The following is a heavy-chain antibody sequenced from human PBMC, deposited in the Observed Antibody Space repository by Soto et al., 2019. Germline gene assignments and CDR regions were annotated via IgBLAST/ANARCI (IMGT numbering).Heavy chain of an antibody. CDR2: MLYSGLT. CDR3: APLTVSLSGPYGIHV. D-gene: IGHD2-15*01. Sequence: SETLSLTCSVSGYSVSSSDYYWAWIRQPPGKGLEWIGSMLYSGLTYYNPSLKSRVTLSVDTSKNQFSVRLNSVTASDTAVYYCAPLTVSLSGPYGIHVWGQGTTVTVS. J-gene: IGHJ6*02. V-gene: IGHV4-39*01. CDR1: GYSVSSSDYY.